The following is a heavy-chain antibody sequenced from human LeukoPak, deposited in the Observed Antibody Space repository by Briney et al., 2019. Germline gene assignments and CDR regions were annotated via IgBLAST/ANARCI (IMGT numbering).Heavy chain of an antibody. CDR1: GGSLSGYY. V-gene: IGHV4-34*01. D-gene: IGHD3-16*02. Sequence: SETLSLTCAVYGGSLSGYYWSWIRQPPGKGLEWIGEINHSGSTNYSPSLKSRVTISVDTSKNQLSLKLSSVTAADTAVYYCARIYDYVRGSYRYPDYWGQGTLVTVSS. CDR2: INHSGST. J-gene: IGHJ4*02. CDR3: ARIYDYVRGSYRYPDY.